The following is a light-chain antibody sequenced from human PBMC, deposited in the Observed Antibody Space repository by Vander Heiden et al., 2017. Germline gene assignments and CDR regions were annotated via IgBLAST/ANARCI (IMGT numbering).Light chain of an antibody. CDR3: QQYNNWPPWT. V-gene: IGKV3-15*01. Sequence: VMTQSPATLSVSPGERATLSCRAGQSVSSNLAWYQQKPGQAPRLLIYGASTRATGIPARFSGSGSGTEFTLTISSLQSEDFAVYYCQQYNNWPPWTFGQGTKVEIK. CDR1: QSVSSN. CDR2: GAS. J-gene: IGKJ1*01.